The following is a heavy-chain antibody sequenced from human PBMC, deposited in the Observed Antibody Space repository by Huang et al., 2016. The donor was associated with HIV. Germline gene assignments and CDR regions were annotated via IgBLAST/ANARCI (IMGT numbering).Heavy chain of an antibody. CDR1: GGSFTNYY. Sequence: QQQLQQWGAGLLKPSETLSLTCAVYGGSFTNYYWGWIRQPPGKGLEWSGEINNGGRTQYSTALKSRGTISLDTSKNQVSLKLTSVSAADTAVYYCVRGPRYVSADWYARLRNYWFFDLWGRGALVSVSS. J-gene: IGHJ2*01. V-gene: IGHV4-34*01. CDR2: INNGGRT. CDR3: VRGPRYVSADWYARLRNYWFFDL. D-gene: IGHD3-9*01.